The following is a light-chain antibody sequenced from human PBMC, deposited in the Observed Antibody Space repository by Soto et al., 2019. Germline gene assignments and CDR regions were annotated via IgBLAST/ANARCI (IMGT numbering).Light chain of an antibody. Sequence: EIVLTQSPATLSSFPGDIVTLSCRASRAVNTRLAWYQHKPGQAPRLLIYLASNRAAGVPARFSGSGSGTDFTLTISDVEPEDFAVYYCHQRQSWPRTFGQGTKVDIK. CDR1: RAVNTR. J-gene: IGKJ1*01. V-gene: IGKV3-11*01. CDR3: HQRQSWPRT. CDR2: LAS.